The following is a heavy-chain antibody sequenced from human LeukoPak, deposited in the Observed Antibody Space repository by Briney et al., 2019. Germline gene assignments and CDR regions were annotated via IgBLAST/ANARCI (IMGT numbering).Heavy chain of an antibody. J-gene: IGHJ3*02. CDR3: ARDRITMPGDAFDI. V-gene: IGHV3-21*01. CDR1: GFTFSSYS. D-gene: IGHD3-10*01. CDR2: ISSSSSYI. Sequence: PGGSLRLSCAASGFTFSSYSMNWVRQAPGKGLEWVSSISSSSSYIYYADSVKGRFTISRDNAKNSLYLQMNSLRAEDTAVYYCARDRITMPGDAFDIWGQGTMVTVSS.